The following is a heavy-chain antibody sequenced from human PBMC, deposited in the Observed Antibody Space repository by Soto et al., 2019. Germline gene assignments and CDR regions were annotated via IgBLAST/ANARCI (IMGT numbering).Heavy chain of an antibody. J-gene: IGHJ6*02. Sequence: ASVKVSCKASGYTFTGYYMHWVRQAPGQGLEWMGRINPNSGGTNYAQKFQGWVTMTRDTSISTAYMELSRLRSDDTAVYYCARTYCGGDCSFLLPSYGMDVWGQGTTVTVSS. CDR1: GYTFTGYY. CDR3: ARTYCGGDCSFLLPSYGMDV. D-gene: IGHD2-21*02. V-gene: IGHV1-2*04. CDR2: INPNSGGT.